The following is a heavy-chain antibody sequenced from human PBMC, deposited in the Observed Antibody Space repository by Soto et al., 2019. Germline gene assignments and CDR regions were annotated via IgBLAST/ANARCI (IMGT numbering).Heavy chain of an antibody. CDR3: AKDRRITMVRGVMYGMDV. Sequence: PGGSLRLSCAASGFTFSSYAMSWVRQAPGKGLEWVSAISGSGGSTYYADSVKGRFTISRDNSKNTLYLQMNSLRAEDTAVYYCAKDRRITMVRGVMYGMDVWGQGTTVTVSS. CDR2: ISGSGGST. CDR1: GFTFSSYA. J-gene: IGHJ6*02. V-gene: IGHV3-23*01. D-gene: IGHD3-10*01.